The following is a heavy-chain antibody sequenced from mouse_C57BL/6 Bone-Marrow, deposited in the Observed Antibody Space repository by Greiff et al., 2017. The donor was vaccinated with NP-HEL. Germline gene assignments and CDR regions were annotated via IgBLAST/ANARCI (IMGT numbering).Heavy chain of an antibody. V-gene: IGHV14-4*01. CDR2: IDPENGDT. Sequence: DVKLQESGAELVRPGASVKLSCTASGFNIKDDYMHWVKQRPEQGLEWIGWIDPENGDTEYASKFQGKATITADTSSNTAYLQLSSLTSEDTAVYYCTTGYYGSPWFAYWGQGTLVTVSA. CDR1: GFNIKDDY. J-gene: IGHJ3*01. D-gene: IGHD1-1*01. CDR3: TTGYYGSPWFAY.